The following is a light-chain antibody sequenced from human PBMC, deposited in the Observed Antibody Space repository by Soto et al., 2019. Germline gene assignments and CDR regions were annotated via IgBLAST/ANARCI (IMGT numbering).Light chain of an antibody. Sequence: ENQVTPSPSFLSASVGDRVPITCLASQSIRSYINWYQQKPGKAPKLLIYKASTLKSGVPSRFSGSGSGTEFTLTICSLQPDDFTTYYCQHYNCYSEAFGQGTKVDIK. CDR3: QHYNCYSEA. J-gene: IGKJ1*01. CDR2: KAS. CDR1: QSIRSY. V-gene: IGKV1-5*03.